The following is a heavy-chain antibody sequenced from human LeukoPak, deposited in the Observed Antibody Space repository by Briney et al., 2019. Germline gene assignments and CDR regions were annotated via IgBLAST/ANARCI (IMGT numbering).Heavy chain of an antibody. CDR2: INHSGST. Sequence: SETLSLTCAVYGGSFSGYYWSWIRQPPGKGLEWIGEINHSGSTNYNPSLKSRVTISVDTSKNQFSLKLSSVTAADTAVYYCARTLGHYYDSSGYYYYHHAFDIWGQGTMVTASS. CDR1: GGSFSGYY. D-gene: IGHD3-22*01. V-gene: IGHV4-34*01. J-gene: IGHJ3*02. CDR3: ARTLGHYYDSSGYYYYHHAFDI.